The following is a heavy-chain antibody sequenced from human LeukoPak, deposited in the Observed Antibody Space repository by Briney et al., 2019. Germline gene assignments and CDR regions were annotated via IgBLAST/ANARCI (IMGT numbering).Heavy chain of an antibody. CDR1: GGSVSSGSYY. D-gene: IGHD6-19*01. CDR3: ARRPDSSGWYF. Sequence: SETLSLTCTVSGGSVSSGSYYWSWIRQPPGKGLEWIGSIYYSGSTYYNPSLKSRVTISVDTSKNQFSLKLSSVTAADTAVYYCARRPDSSGWYFWGQGTLVTVSS. CDR2: IYYSGST. J-gene: IGHJ4*02. V-gene: IGHV4-39*01.